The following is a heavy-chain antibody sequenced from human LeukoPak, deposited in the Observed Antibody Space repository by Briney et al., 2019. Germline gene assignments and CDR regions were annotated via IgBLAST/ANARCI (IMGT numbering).Heavy chain of an antibody. J-gene: IGHJ4*02. CDR1: GFTFSSYG. V-gene: IGHV3-30*02. CDR2: IRYDGSNK. D-gene: IGHD4-23*01. Sequence: GGSLRLSCAASGFTFSSYGMHWVRQAPGRGLEWVAFIRYDGSNKYYADSVKGRFTISRDNSKNTLYLQMNSLRAEDTAVYYCAKGYGGKRYYFDYWGQGTLVTVSS. CDR3: AKGYGGKRYYFDY.